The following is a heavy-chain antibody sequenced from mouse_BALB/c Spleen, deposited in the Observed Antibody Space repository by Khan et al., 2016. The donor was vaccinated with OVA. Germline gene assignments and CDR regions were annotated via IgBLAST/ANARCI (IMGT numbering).Heavy chain of an antibody. J-gene: IGHJ4*01. CDR1: GYTFTTAG. CDR2: INTHSGVP. D-gene: IGHD2-14*01. CDR3: ARGDAAYYRNDGGAMEY. Sequence: QIQLVQSGPELKKPGETVRISCKASGYTFTTAGIQWVQQMPGKGLKWIGWINTHSGVPKYAEDFKGRFAFSLEISVNTAYLQITNLKNEDTATYFGARGDAAYYRNDGGAMEYWGQGTSVTVSS. V-gene: IGHV9-4*02.